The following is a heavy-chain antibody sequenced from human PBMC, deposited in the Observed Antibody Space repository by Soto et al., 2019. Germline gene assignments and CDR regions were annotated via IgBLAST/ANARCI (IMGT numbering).Heavy chain of an antibody. CDR1: GYTFTSYD. V-gene: IGHV1-8*01. CDR2: MNPNSGNT. CDR3: ARGGNTIFGVAHYGMDV. D-gene: IGHD3-3*01. Sequence: ASVKVSCKASGYTFTSYDINWVRQATGQGLEWMGWMNPNSGNTGYAQKFQGRVTMTRNTSISTAYMELSSLRSEDTAVYYCARGGNTIFGVAHYGMDVWGQGTTVTVSS. J-gene: IGHJ6*02.